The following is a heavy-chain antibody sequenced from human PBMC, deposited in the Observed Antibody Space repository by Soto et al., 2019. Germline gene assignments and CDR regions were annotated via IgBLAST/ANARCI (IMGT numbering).Heavy chain of an antibody. D-gene: IGHD3-10*01. CDR1: GFTFSSYG. J-gene: IGHJ4*02. Sequence: GESLKISCAASGFTFSSYGMHWVRQAPGKGLEWVAVISYDGSNKYYADSVKGRFTISRDNSKNTLYLQMNSLRAEDTAVYYCAKARRHVLLWFGESGGGFDYWGQGTLVTVSS. CDR3: AKARRHVLLWFGESGGGFDY. V-gene: IGHV3-30*18. CDR2: ISYDGSNK.